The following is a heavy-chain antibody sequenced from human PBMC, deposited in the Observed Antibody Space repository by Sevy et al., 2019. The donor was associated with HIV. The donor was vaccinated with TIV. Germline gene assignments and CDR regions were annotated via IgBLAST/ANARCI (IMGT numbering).Heavy chain of an antibody. D-gene: IGHD3-9*01. CDR3: ARGGKIYDILTGYYIQAFHY. J-gene: IGHJ4*02. Sequence: ASVKVSCKASGYTFTSYGISWVRQAPGQGLEWMGWISAYNGNTNYAQKLQGRVTMTTDTSTSTAYMELRSLRSDDTAVYYCARGGKIYDILTGYYIQAFHYWGQGTLVTVSS. CDR1: GYTFTSYG. V-gene: IGHV1-18*01. CDR2: ISAYNGNT.